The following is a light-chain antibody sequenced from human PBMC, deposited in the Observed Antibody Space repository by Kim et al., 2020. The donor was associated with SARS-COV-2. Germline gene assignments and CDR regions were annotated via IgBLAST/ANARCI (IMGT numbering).Light chain of an antibody. Sequence: SPGERATLSCGGRQSVNNNYFAWYQQKPGLAPSLLIYDASTRATGIPDRFSGSGSGTDFTLTITRLETEDFAVYFCQQYGTFPMTFGQGTRLEIK. CDR1: QSVNNNY. CDR3: QQYGTFPMT. J-gene: IGKJ5*01. V-gene: IGKV3D-20*01. CDR2: DAS.